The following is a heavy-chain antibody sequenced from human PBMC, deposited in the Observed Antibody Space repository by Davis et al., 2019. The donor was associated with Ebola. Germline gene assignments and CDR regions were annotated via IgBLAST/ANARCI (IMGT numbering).Heavy chain of an antibody. V-gene: IGHV1-8*03. D-gene: IGHD6-19*01. CDR3: ARDKGIAVAGRYYYYGMDV. J-gene: IGHJ6*02. Sequence: ASVKVSCKASGYTFTGYYMHWVRQATGQGLEWMGWMNPNSGNTGYAQKFQGRVTITRDTSASTAYMELSSLRSEDTAVYYCARDKGIAVAGRYYYYGMDVWGQGTTVTVSS. CDR2: MNPNSGNT. CDR1: GYTFTGYY.